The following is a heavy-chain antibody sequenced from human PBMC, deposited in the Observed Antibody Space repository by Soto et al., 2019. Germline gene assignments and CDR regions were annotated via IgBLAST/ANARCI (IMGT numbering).Heavy chain of an antibody. Sequence: SETLSLTCVVSGGSLSDYFWSWIRQPPGMALEWIGEINHLGSINYNPSLKSRVTMSVDTSKNQFSLTLNSVTATDSVSYYCSRGGISHWAYFYYMDVWDRGTTVTVSS. V-gene: IGHV4-34*01. CDR3: SRGGISHWAYFYYMDV. J-gene: IGHJ6*03. D-gene: IGHD2-21*01. CDR2: INHLGSI. CDR1: GGSLSDYF.